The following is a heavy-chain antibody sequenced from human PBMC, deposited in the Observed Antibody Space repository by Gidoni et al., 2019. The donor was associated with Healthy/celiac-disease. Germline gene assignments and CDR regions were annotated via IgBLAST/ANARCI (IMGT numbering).Heavy chain of an antibody. CDR3: AREEETGSSSDY. D-gene: IGHD6-6*01. CDR2: IIPILGIA. J-gene: IGHJ4*02. CDR1: GGTFSSYA. V-gene: IGHV1-69*04. Sequence: QVQLVQSGAEVKKPGSSVKVSCKASGGTFSSYAISWVRQAPGQGLEWMGRIIPILGIANYAQKFQGRVTITADKSTSTAYMELSSLRSEDTAVYYCAREEETGSSSDYWGQGTLVTVSS.